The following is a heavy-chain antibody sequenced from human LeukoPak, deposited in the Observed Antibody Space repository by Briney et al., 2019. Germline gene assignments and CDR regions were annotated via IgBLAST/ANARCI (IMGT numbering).Heavy chain of an antibody. V-gene: IGHV1-8*01. D-gene: IGHD2-2*02. CDR3: ARGGLGYCSSTSCYRYYGMDV. CDR1: GYTFTSYD. CDR2: MNPNSGNT. J-gene: IGHJ6*02. Sequence: GASVKVSCKACGYTFTSYDINWVRQATGQRLEWMGWMNPNSGNTGYAQKFQGRVTMTRNTSISTAYMELSSLRSEDTAVYYCARGGLGYCSSTSCYRYYGMDVWGQGTTVTVSS.